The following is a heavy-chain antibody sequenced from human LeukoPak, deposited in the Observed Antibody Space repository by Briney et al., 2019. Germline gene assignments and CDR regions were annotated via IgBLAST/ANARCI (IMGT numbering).Heavy chain of an antibody. J-gene: IGHJ4*02. V-gene: IGHV3-33*01. Sequence: GRSLRLSCAASGFTFSSYGMHWVRQAPGKGLEWVAVIWYDGSNKYYADSVKGRFTISRDNSKNTLYLQMNSLRAEDTAVYYSARDQDSSGWYSLVDYWGQGTLATVSS. CDR1: GFTFSSYG. CDR3: ARDQDSSGWYSLVDY. D-gene: IGHD6-19*01. CDR2: IWYDGSNK.